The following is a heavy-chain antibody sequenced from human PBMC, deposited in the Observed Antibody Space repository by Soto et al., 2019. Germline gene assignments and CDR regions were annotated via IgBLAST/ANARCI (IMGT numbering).Heavy chain of an antibody. Sequence: PSETLSLTCAVSGASVSSGSYYWNWIRQPPGKGLEWIGYIYYSGGTSYDPSLKSRVTISVDTSKNQFSLKLSSVTAADTAVYYCAREMITFGGARADYWGQGTLVTVSS. CDR1: GASVSSGSYY. V-gene: IGHV4-61*01. D-gene: IGHD3-16*01. CDR3: AREMITFGGARADY. CDR2: IYYSGGT. J-gene: IGHJ4*02.